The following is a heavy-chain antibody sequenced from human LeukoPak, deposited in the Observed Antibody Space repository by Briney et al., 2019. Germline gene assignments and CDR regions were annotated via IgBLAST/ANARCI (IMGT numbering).Heavy chain of an antibody. D-gene: IGHD2-8*01. CDR1: GYIFTRYC. V-gene: IGHV1-18*01. CDR2: ISTNKGNT. Sequence: ASVKVSCKASGYIFTRYCISWVRQAPGQGLEWMGWISTNKGNTNYAQRLQGRVTMTTDTSTSTAYMELRSLRSDDTAIYYCVRDIQWRFARWGQGTLVTVSS. J-gene: IGHJ5*02. CDR3: VRDIQWRFAR.